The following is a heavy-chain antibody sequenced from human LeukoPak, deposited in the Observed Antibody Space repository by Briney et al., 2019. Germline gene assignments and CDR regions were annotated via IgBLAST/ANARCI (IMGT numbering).Heavy chain of an antibody. Sequence: SETLSLTCTVSGYSISSGYYWGWIRQPPGKGLEWIGSIYYSGSTYYNPSLKSRVTISVDTSKNQFSLKLSSVTAADTAVYYCARMGIAAAGDYWGQGTLVTVSS. D-gene: IGHD6-13*01. CDR2: IYYSGST. CDR1: GYSISSGYY. V-gene: IGHV4-38-2*02. CDR3: ARMGIAAAGDY. J-gene: IGHJ4*02.